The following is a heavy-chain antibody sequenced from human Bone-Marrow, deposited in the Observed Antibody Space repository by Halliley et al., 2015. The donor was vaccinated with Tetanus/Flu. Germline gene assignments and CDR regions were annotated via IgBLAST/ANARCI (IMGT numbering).Heavy chain of an antibody. CDR3: ARDLEYCGSSSCYRALFDQ. CDR2: SAYDGDT. J-gene: IGHJ4*02. V-gene: IGHV1-18*01. D-gene: IGHD2-2*02. Sequence: SAYDGDTNYAQKLQGRVTMATDISTSTVYMELRGLRSDDTAVYYCARDLEYCGSSSCYRALFDQWGQGTLVIVSS.